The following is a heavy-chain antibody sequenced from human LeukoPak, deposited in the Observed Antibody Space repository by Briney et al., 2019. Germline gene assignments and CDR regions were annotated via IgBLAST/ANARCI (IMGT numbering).Heavy chain of an antibody. J-gene: IGHJ4*02. D-gene: IGHD5-24*01. CDR2: IGHDSSDI. CDR1: GFTFSIYG. Sequence: GGSLRLSCAASGFTFSIYGMNWVRRAPGKGLEWVSYIGHDSSDIYYVDSVKGRFTMSRDNAKNSLYLQMNSLRGEDTAVYYCARATRHGYDYWGQGTLVTVSS. CDR3: ARATRHGYDY. V-gene: IGHV3-21*01.